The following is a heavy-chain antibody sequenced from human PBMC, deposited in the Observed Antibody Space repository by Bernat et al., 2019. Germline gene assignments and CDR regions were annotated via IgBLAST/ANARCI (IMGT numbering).Heavy chain of an antibody. J-gene: IGHJ4*02. V-gene: IGHV4-39*02. Sequence: QLQLQESGPGLVKPSETLSLTCTVSGGSISSSSYYWGWIRQPPGKGLEWIGNIYYSGSTYYNPSLKSRVTISVDTSKNQFSLRLSSVTAADTAVYYCARDSLDIVTGYLRRGFDYWGQGALVTVSS. D-gene: IGHD3-9*01. CDR1: GGSISSSSYY. CDR3: ARDSLDIVTGYLRRGFDY. CDR2: IYYSGST.